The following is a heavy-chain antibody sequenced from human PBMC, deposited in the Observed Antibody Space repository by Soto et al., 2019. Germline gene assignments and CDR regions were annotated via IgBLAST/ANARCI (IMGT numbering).Heavy chain of an antibody. D-gene: IGHD3-16*01. V-gene: IGHV3-33*06. Sequence: GSLRLSCAASGFTFSSYGMHWVRQAPGKGLEWVAVIWYDGSNKYYADSVKGRFTISRDNSKNTLYLQMNSLRAEDTAVYYCAKVPLIRYFDYWGQGTLVTVSS. J-gene: IGHJ4*02. CDR2: IWYDGSNK. CDR1: GFTFSSYG. CDR3: AKVPLIRYFDY.